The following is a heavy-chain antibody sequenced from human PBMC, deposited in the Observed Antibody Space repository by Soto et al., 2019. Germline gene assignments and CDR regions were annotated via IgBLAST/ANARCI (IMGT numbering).Heavy chain of an antibody. CDR3: AREAGTTRGWFDP. J-gene: IGHJ5*02. CDR2: IYYGGST. Sequence: SDTLSLTCTLSGFSISSGFYYWSWIRQHPGKFLEWIGYIYYGGSTYYTPSLKSRVTISVDTSKNQFSLKLSSVTAADTAVYYCAREAGTTRGWFDPWGQGTLVPVSS. CDR1: GFSISSGFYY. D-gene: IGHD1-7*01. V-gene: IGHV4-31*03.